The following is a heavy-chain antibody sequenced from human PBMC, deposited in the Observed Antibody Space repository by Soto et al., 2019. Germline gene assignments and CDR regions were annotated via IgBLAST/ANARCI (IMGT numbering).Heavy chain of an antibody. J-gene: IGHJ6*02. CDR2: ISAYNGNT. CDR1: GYTFTSYG. V-gene: IGHV1-18*01. D-gene: IGHD2-15*01. CDR3: ARVGGPVYYYYYGMDV. Sequence: SVKVSCKASGYTFTSYGISWVRQAPGQGLEWMGWISAYNGNTNYAQKLQGRVTMTTDTSTSTAYMELRSLRSDDTAVYYCARVGGPVYYYYYGMDVWGQGTTVIVS.